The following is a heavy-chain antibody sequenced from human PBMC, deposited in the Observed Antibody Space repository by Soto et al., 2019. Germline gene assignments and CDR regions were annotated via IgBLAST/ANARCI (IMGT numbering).Heavy chain of an antibody. J-gene: IGHJ5*02. CDR1: GFTFGDYA. CDR2: IRSKAYGGTT. CDR3: TRGEGWKQQLTNWFDP. D-gene: IGHD6-13*01. Sequence: GGSLRLSCTASGFTFGDYAMSWFRQAPGKGLEWVGFIRSKAYGGTTEYAASVKGRFTISRDDSKSIAYLQMNSLKTEDTAVYYCTRGEGWKQQLTNWFDPWGQGTLVTVSS. V-gene: IGHV3-49*03.